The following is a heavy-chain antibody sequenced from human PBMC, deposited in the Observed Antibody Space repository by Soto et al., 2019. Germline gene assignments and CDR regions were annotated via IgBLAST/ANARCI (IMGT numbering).Heavy chain of an antibody. Sequence: QVPLVQSGAEVKKPGASVKVSCKASGYTFTSYGISWVRQAPGQGLEWMGWISAYNGNTNYAQKLQGRVTMTTDTSTSTAYMELRSLRSDDTAVYYCAREKYYDFWSGYPDAFDIWGQGTMVTVSS. D-gene: IGHD3-3*01. V-gene: IGHV1-18*01. CDR2: ISAYNGNT. CDR3: AREKYYDFWSGYPDAFDI. J-gene: IGHJ3*02. CDR1: GYTFTSYG.